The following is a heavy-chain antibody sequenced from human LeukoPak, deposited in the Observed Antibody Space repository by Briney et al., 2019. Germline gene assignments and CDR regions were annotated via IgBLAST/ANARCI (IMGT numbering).Heavy chain of an antibody. CDR3: AKDRSELRYYYYGMDV. V-gene: IGHV3-23*01. CDR2: ISGSGGST. J-gene: IGHJ6*02. Sequence: GGSLRLSCAASGFTFSSYAMSWVRQAPGKGLEWVSAISGSGGSTYHADSVKGRFTISRDNSKNTLYLQMNSLRAEDTAVYYCAKDRSELRYYYYGMDVWGQGTTVTVSS. CDR1: GFTFSSYA. D-gene: IGHD1-26*01.